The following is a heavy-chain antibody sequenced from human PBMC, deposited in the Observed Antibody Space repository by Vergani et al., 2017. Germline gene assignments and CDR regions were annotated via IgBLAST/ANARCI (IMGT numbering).Heavy chain of an antibody. CDR2: ISARYPST. Sequence: EVQLLQSGGGVIQPGGSVRLSCAASGFTFSACPMTWFRQAPGKGLELVSAISARYPSTYYADSVKGRFTISRDNSKNMLYLQMNSLRAEDTAVYYCARLSYDTTPYLQGGYDCWGQGTLVSVSS. CDR1: GFTFSACP. V-gene: IGHV3-23*01. CDR3: ARLSYDTTPYLQGGYDC. D-gene: IGHD3-22*01. J-gene: IGHJ4*02.